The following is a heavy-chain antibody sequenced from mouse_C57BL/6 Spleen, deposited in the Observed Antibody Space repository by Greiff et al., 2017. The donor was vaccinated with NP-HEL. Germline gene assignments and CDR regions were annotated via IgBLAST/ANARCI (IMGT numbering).Heavy chain of an antibody. CDR1: GFSLTSYG. CDR3: AGTEYFDV. CDR2: IWSGGST. Sequence: QVQLQQSGPGLVQPSQCLSITCTVSGFSLTSYGVHWVRQSPGKGLEWLGVIWSGGSTDYNAAFISRLSISKDNSKSQVFFKMNSLQADDTAIYYCAGTEYFDVWGTGTTVTVSS. V-gene: IGHV2-2*01. J-gene: IGHJ1*03. D-gene: IGHD4-1*01.